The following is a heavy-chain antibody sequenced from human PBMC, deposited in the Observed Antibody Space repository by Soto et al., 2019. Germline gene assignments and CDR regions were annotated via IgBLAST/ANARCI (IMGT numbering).Heavy chain of an antibody. D-gene: IGHD4-17*01. V-gene: IGHV4-39*01. CDR3: ASTIHDYGDYRHAFDI. CDR1: GGSISSSSYY. Sequence: QLQLQESGPGLVKPSETLSLTCTVSGGSISSSSYYWGWIRQPPGKGLEWIGSIYYSGSTYYTPSLRSRVTVSVYPSKSQFSLRLSSVTAADAAVYYCASTIHDYGDYRHAFDIWGQGTMVTVSS. J-gene: IGHJ3*02. CDR2: IYYSGST.